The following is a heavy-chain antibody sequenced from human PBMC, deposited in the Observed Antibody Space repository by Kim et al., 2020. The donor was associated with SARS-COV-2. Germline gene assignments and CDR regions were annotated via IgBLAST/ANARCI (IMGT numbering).Heavy chain of an antibody. CDR3: ARGYYGDYVTWDY. J-gene: IGHJ4*02. D-gene: IGHD4-17*01. Sequence: YHPSLKSRVTISVDTSKNQFSLKLSSVTAADTAVYYCARGYYGDYVTWDYWGQGTLVTVSS. V-gene: IGHV4-59*09.